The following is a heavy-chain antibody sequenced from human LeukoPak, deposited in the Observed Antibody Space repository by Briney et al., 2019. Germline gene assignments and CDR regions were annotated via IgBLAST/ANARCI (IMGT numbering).Heavy chain of an antibody. CDR1: GFTFSSYS. J-gene: IGHJ6*03. Sequence: GGSLRLSCAASGFTFSSYSMNWVRQAPGKGLEWVSSISSSSSYIYYADSVKGRFTISRDNAKNSLYLQMNSLRAEDTAIYYCAKNGDRGAYCTGGTCYPYFYYYMDVWGKGTTVTI. CDR2: ISSSSSYI. CDR3: AKNGDRGAYCTGGTCYPYFYYYMDV. D-gene: IGHD2-15*01. V-gene: IGHV3-21*04.